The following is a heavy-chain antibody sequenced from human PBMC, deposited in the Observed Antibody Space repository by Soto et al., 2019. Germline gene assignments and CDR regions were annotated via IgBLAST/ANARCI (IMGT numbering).Heavy chain of an antibody. Sequence: PRASLTLACAAYGFTFTDACSRWVRQAPGEGLEWVGRIRSKSDGETIDYAAAVTGRFIISTDDSKSPLYLKMSGVKTEDTAVYYCRTDQFVVARTSNYFDNWGQGALVTVSS. D-gene: IGHD2-15*01. CDR3: RTDQFVVARTSNYFDN. V-gene: IGHV3-15*01. J-gene: IGHJ4*02. CDR1: GFTFTDAC. CDR2: IRSKSDGETI.